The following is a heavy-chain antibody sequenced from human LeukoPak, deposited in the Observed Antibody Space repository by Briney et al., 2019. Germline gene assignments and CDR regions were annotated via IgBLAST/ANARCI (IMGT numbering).Heavy chain of an antibody. CDR3: ARGGHDYGDPLRQGGYLDY. CDR1: GGTFSSYA. V-gene: IGHV1-69*13. Sequence: SVEVSCKAPGGTFSSYAISWVRQAPGQGLEWMGGIIPIFGTANYAQKFQGRVTITADESTSTAYMELSSLRSEDTAVYYCARGGHDYGDPLRQGGYLDYWGQGTLVTVSS. J-gene: IGHJ4*02. D-gene: IGHD4-17*01. CDR2: IIPIFGTA.